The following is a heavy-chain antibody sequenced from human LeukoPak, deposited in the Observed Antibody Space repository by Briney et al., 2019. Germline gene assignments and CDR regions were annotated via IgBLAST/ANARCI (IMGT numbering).Heavy chain of an antibody. CDR3: ARRNSGLDY. CDR1: GGSISSYSYY. D-gene: IGHD3-10*01. V-gene: IGHV4-39*01. J-gene: IGHJ4*02. CDR2: IFYRGNT. Sequence: PSETLSLTCTVSGGSISSYSYYWAWISQPPGKGLEWIGSIFYRGNTYYNASLNSRLIISVDTSKNQFSLKLNSVTAADTAVYYCARRNSGLDYWGQGTLVTVSS.